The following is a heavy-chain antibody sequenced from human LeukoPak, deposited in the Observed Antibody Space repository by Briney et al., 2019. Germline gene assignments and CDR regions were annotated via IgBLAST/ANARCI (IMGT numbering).Heavy chain of an antibody. CDR2: IYYSGST. CDR1: GGSISSYY. V-gene: IGHV4-59*01. D-gene: IGHD2-21*02. J-gene: IGHJ4*02. Sequence: PSETLSLTCTVSGGSISSYYWSWIRQPPGKGLEWIGYIYYSGSTNYNPSLKSRVTISVDTSKNQFSLKLSSVTAADTAVYCCARGGPYLVVTAPWDYWGQGTLVTVSS. CDR3: ARGGPYLVVTAPWDY.